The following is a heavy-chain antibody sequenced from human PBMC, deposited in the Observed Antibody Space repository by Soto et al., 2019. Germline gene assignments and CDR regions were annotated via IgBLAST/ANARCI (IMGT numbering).Heavy chain of an antibody. CDR2: IYYSGST. CDR1: GGSISSYY. D-gene: IGHD3-16*01. CDR3: ARGGRVRGRPPYYYYGMDV. J-gene: IGHJ6*02. V-gene: IGHV4-59*01. Sequence: SETLSLTCTVSGGSISSYYWSWIRQPPGKGLEWVGYIYYSGSTNYNPSLKSRVTISVDTSKNQFSLKLSSVTAADTAVYYCARGGRVRGRPPYYYYGMDVWGQGTTVTVSS.